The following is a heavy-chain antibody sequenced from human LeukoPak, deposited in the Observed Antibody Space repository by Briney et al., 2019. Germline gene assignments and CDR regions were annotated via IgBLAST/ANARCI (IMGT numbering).Heavy chain of an antibody. CDR1: GVSITNYY. CDR3: ERWCESGDYPVHAFDI. D-gene: IGHD2-21*02. J-gene: IGHJ3*02. CDR2: THHSGAA. V-gene: IGHV4-59*01. Sequence: SETLSLTCTVSGVSITNYYWNWMRQSPGKGLEWIGYTHHSGAANYNPTLSSRVTMSVDTSKSQFSLKLSSVSAADTAIYYCERWCESGDYPVHAFDIWGQGTTVTVSS.